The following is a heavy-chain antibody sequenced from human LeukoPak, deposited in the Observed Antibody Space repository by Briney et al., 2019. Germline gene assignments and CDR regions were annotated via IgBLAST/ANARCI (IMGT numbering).Heavy chain of an antibody. CDR2: ISYDAKNN. CDR3: ARGDSTGGRKPFDI. CDR1: GFTFSSSG. Sequence: ARSLRLSCAASGFTFSSSGMHWVRQAPAKGLEWVTVISYDAKNNYYADSVKGRFTISRDNSKNTLYLQMNSLRGEDTAVYYCARGDSTGGRKPFDIWGQGTMVTVSS. J-gene: IGHJ3*02. V-gene: IGHV3-30*19. D-gene: IGHD2-15*01.